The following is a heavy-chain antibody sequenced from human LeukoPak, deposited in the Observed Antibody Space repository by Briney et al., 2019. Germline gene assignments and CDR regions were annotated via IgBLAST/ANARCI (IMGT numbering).Heavy chain of an antibody. J-gene: IGHJ4*02. CDR2: INPSGGST. D-gene: IGHD1-26*01. CDR1: GYTFTSYY. Sequence: AXVKVSCKASGYTFTSYYMHWVRQAPGQGLEWMGIINPSGGSTSYAQKFQGRVTMTRDMSTSTVYMELSSLRSEDTAVYYCARVSRWELLSFDYWGQGTLVTVSS. CDR3: ARVSRWELLSFDY. V-gene: IGHV1-46*01.